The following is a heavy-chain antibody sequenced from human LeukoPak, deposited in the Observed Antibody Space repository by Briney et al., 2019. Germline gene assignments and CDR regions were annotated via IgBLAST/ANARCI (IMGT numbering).Heavy chain of an antibody. CDR1: GYTFTGYY. D-gene: IGHD6-6*01. J-gene: IGHJ4*02. CDR3: AREGRTSIAAPLGDY. V-gene: IGHV1-2*02. Sequence: VASVKVSCKASGYTFTGYYMHWVRQAPGQGLERMGWINPNSGGTNYAQKFQGRVTMTRDTSISTAYMELSRLRSDDTAVYYCAREGRTSIAAPLGDYWGQGTLVTVSS. CDR2: INPNSGGT.